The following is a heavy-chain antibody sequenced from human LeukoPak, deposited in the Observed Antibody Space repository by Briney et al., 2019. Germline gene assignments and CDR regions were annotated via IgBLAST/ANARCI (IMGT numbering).Heavy chain of an antibody. CDR1: GYTFTGYY. V-gene: IGHV1-2*02. Sequence: ASVKVSCKASGYTFTGYYMHWVRQAPGQGLEWMGWINPNSGGTNYAQKFQGKVTITADEATSVAFMELSGLRFEDTAIYYCARVARWTTADRFDPWGQGTLVTVSP. CDR2: INPNSGGT. J-gene: IGHJ5*02. CDR3: ARVARWTTADRFDP. D-gene: IGHD1-1*01.